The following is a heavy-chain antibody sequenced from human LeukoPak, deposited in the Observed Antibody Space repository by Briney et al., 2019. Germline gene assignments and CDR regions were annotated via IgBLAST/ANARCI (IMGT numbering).Heavy chain of an antibody. CDR1: GFTFSSYA. Sequence: PGGSLRLSCAASGFTFSSYAMHWVRQAPGKGLEYVSAISSNGDGTYYANSVKGRFTISRDNSKNTLYLQMGSLRAEDMAVYYCASGYSYFYFDYWGQGTLVTVSS. CDR3: ASGYSYFYFDY. D-gene: IGHD5-18*01. V-gene: IGHV3-64*01. CDR2: ISSNGDGT. J-gene: IGHJ4*02.